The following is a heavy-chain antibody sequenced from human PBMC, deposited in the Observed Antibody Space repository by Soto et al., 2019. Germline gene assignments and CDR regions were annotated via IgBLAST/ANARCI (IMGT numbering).Heavy chain of an antibody. Sequence: PGGSLRLSCAASGFTFSSYGMHWVRQAPGKGLEWVAVISYDGSNKYYADSVKGRFTISRDNSKNTLYLQMNSLRAEDTAVYYCAKDDYYDSSGYWAPDAFDIWGQGTMVTVSS. J-gene: IGHJ3*02. CDR1: GFTFSSYG. D-gene: IGHD3-22*01. CDR3: AKDDYYDSSGYWAPDAFDI. CDR2: ISYDGSNK. V-gene: IGHV3-30*18.